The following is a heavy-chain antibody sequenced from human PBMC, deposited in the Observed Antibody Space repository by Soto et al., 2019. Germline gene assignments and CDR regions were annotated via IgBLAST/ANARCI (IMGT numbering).Heavy chain of an antibody. CDR3: AARSCIVVSCYGYFAY. D-gene: IGHD2-2*01. CDR1: GGSISSGDYY. CDR2: IQYSGST. V-gene: IGHV4-30-4*01. J-gene: IGHJ4*02. Sequence: QVQLQESGPGLVKPSQTLSLTCTVSGGSISSGDYYWSWIRQTPGKVLEWIGYIQYSGSTNYNPSRMSRVTISVDTSKNQFSPTLSSVTATDTAVYYCAARSCIVVSCYGYFAYWGQGTLVTVSP.